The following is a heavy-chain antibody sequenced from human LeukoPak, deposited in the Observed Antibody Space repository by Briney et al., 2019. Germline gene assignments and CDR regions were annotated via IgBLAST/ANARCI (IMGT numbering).Heavy chain of an antibody. V-gene: IGHV1-18*01. Sequence: ASVKVSCKASGYTFTSYGISWVRQAPGQGLEWMGWISAYNGNTNYAQKLQGRVTMTTDTSTSTAYMELRSLRSDDTAVYYCARDLACSGGSCYSGRFDYWGQGTLVTVSS. D-gene: IGHD2-15*01. CDR2: ISAYNGNT. CDR1: GYTFTSYG. CDR3: ARDLACSGGSCYSGRFDY. J-gene: IGHJ4*02.